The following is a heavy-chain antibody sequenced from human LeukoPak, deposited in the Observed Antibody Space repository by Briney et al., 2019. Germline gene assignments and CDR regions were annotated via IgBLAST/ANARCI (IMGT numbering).Heavy chain of an antibody. CDR3: AKELLGQSSGWYGHDY. CDR2: IKQDGSER. D-gene: IGHD6-19*01. Sequence: GGSLRLSCAASGFTFSSYWMSWVRQAPGKGLEWVANIKQDGSERYYVDSVKGRFTISRDNSKNTLYLQMNSLRVEDTAVYYCAKELLGQSSGWYGHDYWGQGTLVTVSS. J-gene: IGHJ4*02. CDR1: GFTFSSYW. V-gene: IGHV3-7*03.